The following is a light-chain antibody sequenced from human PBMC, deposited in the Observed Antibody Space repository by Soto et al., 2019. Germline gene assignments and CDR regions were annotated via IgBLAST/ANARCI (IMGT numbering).Light chain of an antibody. V-gene: IGLV3-21*02. Sequence: SYELTQPSSVSVAPGQTAKITCGGNHIGSKSVHWYQQKAGQAPVLVVHDDSDRPSGIPERFSGSNSANTATLTISRVEAGDEADYYCQVWESSGDQVVFAGGTKLTVL. J-gene: IGLJ2*01. CDR2: DDS. CDR1: HIGSKS. CDR3: QVWESSGDQVV.